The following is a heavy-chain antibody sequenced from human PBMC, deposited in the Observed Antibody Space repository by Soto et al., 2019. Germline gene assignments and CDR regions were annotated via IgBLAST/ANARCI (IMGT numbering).Heavy chain of an antibody. CDR1: GFTFSSYW. CDR3: ARRSYSSSSRGGFDY. J-gene: IGHJ4*02. D-gene: IGHD6-6*01. CDR2: IKQDGSEK. Sequence: GGSLRLSCAASGFTFSSYWMSWVRQAPGKGLEWVANIKQDGSEKYYVASVKGRFTISRDNAKNSLYLQMNSLRAEDTAVYYCARRSYSSSSRGGFDYWGQGTLVTVSS. V-gene: IGHV3-7*01.